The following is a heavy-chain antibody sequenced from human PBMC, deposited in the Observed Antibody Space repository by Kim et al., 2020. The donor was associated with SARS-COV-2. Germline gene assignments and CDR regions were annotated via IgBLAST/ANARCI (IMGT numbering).Heavy chain of an antibody. D-gene: IGHD3-10*01. V-gene: IGHV3-15*01. Sequence: GGSLRLSCAASGFTFSNAWMSWVRQAPGKGLEWVGRIKSKTDGGTTDYAAPVKGRFTISRDDSKNTQYLQMNSLKTEDTAVYYCTTGYPSGSSYYYYYGMDVWGQGTTVTVSS. J-gene: IGHJ6*02. CDR2: IKSKTDGGTT. CDR1: GFTFSNAW. CDR3: TTGYPSGSSYYYYYGMDV.